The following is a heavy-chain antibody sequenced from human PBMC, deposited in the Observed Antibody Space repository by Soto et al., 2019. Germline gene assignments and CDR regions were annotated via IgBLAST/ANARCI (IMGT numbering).Heavy chain of an antibody. CDR1: GGSISSYY. D-gene: IGHD6-19*01. CDR2: IYYSGST. J-gene: IGHJ5*02. Sequence: SETLSLTCTVSGGSISSYYWSWIRQPPGKGLEWIGYIYYSGSTNYNPSLKSRVTISVDTPKNQFSLKLSSVTAADTAVYYCARRPTEPIAVAGFGWFDPWGQGTLVTVSS. CDR3: ARRPTEPIAVAGFGWFDP. V-gene: IGHV4-59*08.